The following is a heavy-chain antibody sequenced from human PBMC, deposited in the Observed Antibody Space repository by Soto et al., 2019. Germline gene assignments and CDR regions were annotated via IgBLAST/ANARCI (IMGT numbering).Heavy chain of an antibody. V-gene: IGHV4-31*03. CDR2: IYYSVTT. CDR3: ARAENERAGIYRPPDY. J-gene: IGHJ4*02. D-gene: IGHD5-12*01. CDR1: GASITSGGYY. Sequence: QVQLQESGPGLVKPSQTLSLTCTVSGASITSGGYYWSWIRQHPGKGLEWIGYIYYSVTTYYNPSLKSRVIISVDTSKNQFSLNLSSVTAADKAVYYCARAENERAGIYRPPDYWGQGTLVTVSS.